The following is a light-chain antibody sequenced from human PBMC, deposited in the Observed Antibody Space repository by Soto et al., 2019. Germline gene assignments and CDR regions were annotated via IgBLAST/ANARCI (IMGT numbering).Light chain of an antibody. CDR2: LGS. CDR1: QSLLHSNGYNY. Sequence: DIVMTQSPLSLPVTPGEPASISCRSSQSLLHSNGYNYLDWYLQKPGQSPQLLIYLGSNRASGVPDRFSGSRSGTDFTLTISGLQPEDVATYYCQKYNSAPLSFGGGTKVDI. J-gene: IGKJ4*01. V-gene: IGKV2-28*01. CDR3: QKYNSAPLS.